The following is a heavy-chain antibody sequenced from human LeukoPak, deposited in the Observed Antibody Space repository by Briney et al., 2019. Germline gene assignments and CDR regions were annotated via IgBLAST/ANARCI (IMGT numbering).Heavy chain of an antibody. D-gene: IGHD3-22*01. V-gene: IGHV1-2*02. J-gene: IGHJ5*02. CDR3: ARRGREITMIDSNWFDP. CDR1: GYTFTDYY. Sequence: PGASVKVSCTASGYTFTDYYIHWVRQAPGQGLEWMGWLNPGPGGTLYAQKFQGRVTMTRDMSMTTVYMELSSLRSEDTAVYYCARRGREITMIDSNWFDPWGQGTLVTVSS. CDR2: LNPGPGGT.